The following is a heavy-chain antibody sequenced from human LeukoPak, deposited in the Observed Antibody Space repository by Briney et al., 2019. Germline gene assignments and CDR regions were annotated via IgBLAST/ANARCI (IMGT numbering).Heavy chain of an antibody. D-gene: IGHD3-16*02. J-gene: IGHJ4*02. CDR1: GGSISSSSYY. V-gene: IGHV4-39*01. Sequence: SETLSLTCTVSGGSISSSSYYWGWIRQPPGKGLEWIGSIYYSGSTYYNPSLKSRVTISVDTSKNQFSLKLSSVTAADTAVYYCARHIGLSWVRFDYWGQGTLVTVSS. CDR2: IYYSGST. CDR3: ARHIGLSWVRFDY.